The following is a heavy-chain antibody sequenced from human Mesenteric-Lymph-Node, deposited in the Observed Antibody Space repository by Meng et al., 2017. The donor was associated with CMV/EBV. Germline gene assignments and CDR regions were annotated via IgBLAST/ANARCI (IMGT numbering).Heavy chain of an antibody. V-gene: IGHV3-74*01. CDR3: ARDFPSFDY. J-gene: IGHJ4*02. CDR1: GFHFINYA. CDR2: LSGDGRST. Sequence: LSCDASGFHFINYAMSWVRQAPGKGLEWVSRLSGDGRSTTYADSGKGRFTISRDNAKNTLYLQMNSLRAEDTAMYYCARDFPSFDYWGQGTLVTVSS.